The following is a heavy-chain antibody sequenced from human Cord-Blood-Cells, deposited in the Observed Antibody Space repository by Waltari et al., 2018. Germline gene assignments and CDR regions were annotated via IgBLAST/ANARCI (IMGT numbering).Heavy chain of an antibody. D-gene: IGHD6-6*01. J-gene: IGHJ5*02. CDR1: GGTFSSYA. Sequence: QVQLVQSGAEVKKPGSSVKVSCKASGGTFSSYAISWVRQAPGQGLEWMGRIIPILGIANYEQKFQGRVTITADKSTSTAYMELSSLRSEDTAVYYCARDLLAARHWFDPWGQGTLVTVSS. CDR2: IIPILGIA. V-gene: IGHV1-69*09. CDR3: ARDLLAARHWFDP.